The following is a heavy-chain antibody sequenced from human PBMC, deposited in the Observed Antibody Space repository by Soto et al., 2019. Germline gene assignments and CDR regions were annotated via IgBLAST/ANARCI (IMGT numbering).Heavy chain of an antibody. CDR2: ISNDGSNK. Sequence: QVQLLESGGGVVQPGRSLRLSCAASGFIFNNFAMHWVSQSPGKGLEWLASISNDGSNKYYTDSVKGRFTISRDNSKNTLYLQMNSLRPEDTAMYSCARVTTAWGAGRYWGQGTLVTVSS. CDR3: ARVTTAWGAGRY. J-gene: IGHJ4*02. D-gene: IGHD2-21*02. V-gene: IGHV3-30-3*01. CDR1: GFIFNNFA.